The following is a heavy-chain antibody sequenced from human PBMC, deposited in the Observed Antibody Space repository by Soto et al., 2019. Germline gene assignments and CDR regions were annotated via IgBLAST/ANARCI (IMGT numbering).Heavy chain of an antibody. V-gene: IGHV2-5*01. CDR1: GFSLSTSGVG. CDR2: IYWNDDK. CDR3: AHRGLLWFGEDPDYFDY. D-gene: IGHD3-10*01. J-gene: IGHJ4*02. Sequence: QITLKESGPTLVKPTQTLTLTCTFSGFSLSTSGVGVGWIRQPPGKALEWLALIYWNDDKRYSPSLKSRLTITNDTSKNQVVLTMTNMDPVDTATYYCAHRGLLWFGEDPDYFDYWGQGTLVTVSS.